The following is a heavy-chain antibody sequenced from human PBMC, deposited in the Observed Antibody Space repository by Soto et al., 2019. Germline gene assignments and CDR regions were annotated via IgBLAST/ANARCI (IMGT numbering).Heavy chain of an antibody. J-gene: IGHJ3*02. V-gene: IGHV3-30-3*01. CDR3: ARDLRGVIGVAYAFDI. CDR1: GFTFSTYA. Sequence: GGSLRLSCAASGFTFSTYAMHWVRQAPGKGLEWVAVISYDGSNKYYTDSVKGRFTTSRDNSKNTLYLQMNSLRAEDTAVYYCARDLRGVIGVAYAFDIWGQGTMVTVSS. CDR2: ISYDGSNK. D-gene: IGHD3-3*01.